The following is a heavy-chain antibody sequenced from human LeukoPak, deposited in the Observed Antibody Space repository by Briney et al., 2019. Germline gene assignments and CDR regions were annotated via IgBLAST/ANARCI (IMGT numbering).Heavy chain of an antibody. CDR2: IYSGGTT. V-gene: IGHV3-66*04. J-gene: IGHJ4*02. CDR3: ARHDSGYGPFDY. Sequence: PGGSLRLSCAASGFTFSTYAMSWVRQAPGKGLVWVSVIYSGGTTYYADSVKGRFTISRDNSKNTLYLQMNSLRAEDTAVYYCARHDSGYGPFDYWGRGTLVTVSS. D-gene: IGHD3-22*01. CDR1: GFTFSTYA.